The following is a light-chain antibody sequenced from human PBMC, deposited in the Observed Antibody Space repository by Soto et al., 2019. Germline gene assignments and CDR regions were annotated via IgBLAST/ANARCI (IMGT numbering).Light chain of an antibody. V-gene: IGKV1-5*01. J-gene: IGKJ1*01. CDR2: DAS. CDR1: QSISNW. CDR3: QQYNDYSPWT. Sequence: DIQMTQSPCTRSASVGERVTITFLASQSISNWVARYQQKPGKAPKLLIYDASSLESRVPSRFSGSGSGTEFTLAIRSLQPDDFATYYCQQYNDYSPWTFGQGTKVDIK.